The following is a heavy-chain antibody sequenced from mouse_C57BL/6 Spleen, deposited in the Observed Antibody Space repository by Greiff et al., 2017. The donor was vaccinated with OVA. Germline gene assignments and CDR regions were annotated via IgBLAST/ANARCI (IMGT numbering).Heavy chain of an antibody. D-gene: IGHD1-1*01. CDR3: ARHENYYYGSSYPFAY. V-gene: IGHV1-18*01. CDR2: INPNNGGT. Sequence: EVQLQQSGPELVKPGASVKIPCKASGYTFTDYNMDWVKQSHGKSLEWIGDINPNNGGTIYNQKFKGKATLTVDKSSGTAYMELRSLTSEDTAVYYCARHENYYYGSSYPFAYWGQGTLVTVSA. CDR1: GYTFTDYN. J-gene: IGHJ3*01.